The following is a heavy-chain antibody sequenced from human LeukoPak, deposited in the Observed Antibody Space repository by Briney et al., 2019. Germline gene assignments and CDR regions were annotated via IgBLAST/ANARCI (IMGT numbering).Heavy chain of an antibody. J-gene: IGHJ5*02. V-gene: IGHV1-69*13. D-gene: IGHD2-21*02. CDR2: IIPIFGTV. Sequence: AASVKVSCKASGGTFSSYAISWVRQAPGQGLEWMGGIIPIFGTVNYAQKFQGRVTITADESTSTAYMELSSLKSEDTAVYYCARDQGVVVTAIRDHEDNWFDPWGQGTLVTVSS. CDR1: GGTFSSYA. CDR3: ARDQGVVVTAIRDHEDNWFDP.